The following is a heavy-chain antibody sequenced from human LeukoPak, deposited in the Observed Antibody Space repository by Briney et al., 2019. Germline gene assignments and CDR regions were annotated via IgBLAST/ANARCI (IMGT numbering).Heavy chain of an antibody. CDR2: IYYSGST. CDR3: ARVGGYSSSLVY. J-gene: IGHJ4*02. CDR1: GGSISSYY. D-gene: IGHD6-13*01. V-gene: IGHV4-59*01. Sequence: SETLSLTCTVSGGSISSYYWSWIRQPPGKGLEWIGYIYYSGSTNYNPSLKSRFTISVDTSKNQFSLKLSSVTAADTAVYYCARVGGYSSSLVYWGQGTLVTVSS.